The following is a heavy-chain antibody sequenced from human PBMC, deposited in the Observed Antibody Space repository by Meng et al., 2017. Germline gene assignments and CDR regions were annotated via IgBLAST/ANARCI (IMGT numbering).Heavy chain of an antibody. V-gene: IGHV3-7*01. CDR2: IKQDGSEK. CDR1: GFTFSNAW. D-gene: IGHD4-17*01. Sequence: GGSLRFSCAASGFTFSNAWMSWVRQAPGKGLEWVANIKQDGSEKYYVDSVKGRSTISRDNAKNSLYLQMDSLRAEDTAVYYCARTPTVTTYGYWGQGALVTVSS. J-gene: IGHJ4*01. CDR3: ARTPTVTTYGY.